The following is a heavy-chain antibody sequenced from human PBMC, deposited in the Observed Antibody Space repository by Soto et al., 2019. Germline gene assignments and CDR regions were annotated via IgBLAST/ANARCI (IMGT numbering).Heavy chain of an antibody. D-gene: IGHD3-10*01. J-gene: IGHJ4*02. CDR2: INPGDSDT. V-gene: IGHV5-51*01. CDR1: GFSFANYW. CDR3: ASQTPYPDGAGFHYVFAS. Sequence: GESLKISCKGSGFSFANYWIAWVRQMPGKGLECMGIINPGDSDTRYSPSFQGQVTLSVDKSICTAYLQWRSLKASDTAIYFCASQTPYPDGAGFHYVFASWGPGTLVTVSS.